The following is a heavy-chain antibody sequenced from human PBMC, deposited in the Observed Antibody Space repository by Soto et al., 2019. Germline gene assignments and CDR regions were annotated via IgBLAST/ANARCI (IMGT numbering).Heavy chain of an antibody. Sequence: QVQLQESGPGLVKPSGTLSLTCVVSGDSISSNVWWSWVRQPPGKGLEWIGEVYHNGLTNYNSPLRSRVTMSVDTSKNQFSLKLTSVTAADTAIYYCARDAAVPGETDRYDYWGQGILVAVSS. CDR2: VYHNGLT. CDR3: ARDAAVPGETDRYDY. J-gene: IGHJ4*02. D-gene: IGHD6-19*01. V-gene: IGHV4-4*02. CDR1: GDSISSNVW.